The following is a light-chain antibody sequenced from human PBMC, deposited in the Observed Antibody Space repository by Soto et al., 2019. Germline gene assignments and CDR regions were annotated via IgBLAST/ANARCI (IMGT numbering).Light chain of an antibody. CDR1: QSISSY. Sequence: DIQMTQSPPSLSASVGDRVTISCRASQSISSYLNWYQQKPGKAPKLLIYAASSLQSGVPSRFSGSGSGTDFTLTISSLQPEDFATYFCQQGYSNHQTFGQGTKVEIK. CDR3: QQGYSNHQT. CDR2: AAS. J-gene: IGKJ1*01. V-gene: IGKV1-39*01.